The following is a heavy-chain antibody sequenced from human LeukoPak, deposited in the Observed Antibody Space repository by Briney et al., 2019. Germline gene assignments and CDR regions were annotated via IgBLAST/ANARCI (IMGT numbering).Heavy chain of an antibody. CDR2: VYSDGTT. Sequence: PGGSLRLSCAASGFTVTSSYMNWVRQAPGKGLEWVSIVYSDGTTYYADSVKGRFTISRDNSKNTLYLQMNRLRAEDTAVYYCARERLGQPVYGPLDFWGQGTLVTVSS. J-gene: IGHJ4*02. CDR3: ARERLGQPVYGPLDF. D-gene: IGHD6-6*01. CDR1: GFTVTSSY. V-gene: IGHV3-66*01.